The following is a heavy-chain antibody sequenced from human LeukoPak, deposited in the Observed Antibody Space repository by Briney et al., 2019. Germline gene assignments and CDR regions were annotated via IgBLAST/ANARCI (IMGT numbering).Heavy chain of an antibody. Sequence: GGSLRLSCAASGFNFANHAMSWVRQTPGKGLEWVSAISGGGHITYYADSVTGRFTISRDNSKDTVFLQMSSLRPGDTAIYYCVREDTPATANYWGQGTMVTISS. CDR1: GFNFANHA. CDR3: VREDTPATANY. D-gene: IGHD2-21*02. V-gene: IGHV3-23*01. CDR2: ISGGGHIT. J-gene: IGHJ4*02.